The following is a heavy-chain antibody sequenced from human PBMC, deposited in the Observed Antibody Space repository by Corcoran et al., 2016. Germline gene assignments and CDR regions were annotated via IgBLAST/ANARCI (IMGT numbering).Heavy chain of an antibody. CDR3: ARRGYYDGSSASGAFDI. Sequence: QLQLQESGPGRVKPSETLSLTCTVSRGSVCSSNYCWGWIRQPPGKGLEWIASIYYGGTTYYNPSLKSRVTISVDTSKNQFPLSLRSATAADTAVDYCARRGYYDGSSASGAFDIWGQGARVTVSS. J-gene: IGHJ3*02. V-gene: IGHV4-39*01. CDR1: RGSVCSSNYC. CDR2: IYYGGTT. D-gene: IGHD3-22*01.